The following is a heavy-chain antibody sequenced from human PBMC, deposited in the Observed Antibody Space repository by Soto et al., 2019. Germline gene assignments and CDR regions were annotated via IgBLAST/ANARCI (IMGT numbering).Heavy chain of an antibody. CDR3: ARGASNYSDRYYYGMDV. V-gene: IGHV1-8*01. Sequence: ASVKVSCKASGYTFTSYDTNWVRQATGQGLEWMGWMNPNSGNTGYAQKFQGRVTMTRNTSISTAYMELSSLRSEDTAVYYCARGASNYSDRYYYGMDVWGQGTTVTVSS. CDR1: GYTFTSYD. CDR2: MNPNSGNT. J-gene: IGHJ6*02. D-gene: IGHD3-22*01.